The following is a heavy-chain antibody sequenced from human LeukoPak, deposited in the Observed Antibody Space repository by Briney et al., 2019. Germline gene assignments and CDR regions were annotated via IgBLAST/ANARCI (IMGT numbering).Heavy chain of an antibody. J-gene: IGHJ3*02. CDR2: INPSGGST. V-gene: IGHV1-46*01. Sequence: ASVKVSCKASGYTSTSYYMHWVRQAPGQGLEWMGIINPSGGSTSYAQKFQGRVTMTRDMSTSTVYMELSSLRSEDTAVYYCARVLTYWDAFDIWGQGTMVTVSS. CDR1: GYTSTSYY. CDR3: ARVLTYWDAFDI. D-gene: IGHD3-16*01.